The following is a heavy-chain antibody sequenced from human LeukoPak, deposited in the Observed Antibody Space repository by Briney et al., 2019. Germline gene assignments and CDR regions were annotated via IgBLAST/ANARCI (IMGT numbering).Heavy chain of an antibody. Sequence: GASVKVSCKASGYTFTSYYMHWVRQAPGQGLEWMGIINPSGGSTSYAQKFQGRVTMTRDMSTSTVYMELSSLRSEDTAVYYCARDADCSSTSCPTQYYFDYWGQGTLVTVSS. CDR3: ARDADCSSTSCPTQYYFDY. CDR1: GYTFTSYY. J-gene: IGHJ4*02. CDR2: INPSGGST. V-gene: IGHV1-46*01. D-gene: IGHD2-2*01.